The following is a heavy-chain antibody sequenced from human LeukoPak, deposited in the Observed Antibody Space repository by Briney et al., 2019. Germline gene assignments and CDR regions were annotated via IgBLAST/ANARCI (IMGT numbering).Heavy chain of an antibody. CDR3: ARDLRSSLNYYYYYMDV. V-gene: IGHV4-61*02. Sequence: SETLSLTCTVSGGSISSGSYYWSWIRQPAGKGLEWIGRIYTSGSTNYNPSLKSRVTISVDTSKNQFSLKLSSVTAADTAVYYCARDLRSSLNYYYYYMDVWGKGTTVTVSS. CDR1: GGSISSGSYY. CDR2: IYTSGST. J-gene: IGHJ6*03. D-gene: IGHD6-6*01.